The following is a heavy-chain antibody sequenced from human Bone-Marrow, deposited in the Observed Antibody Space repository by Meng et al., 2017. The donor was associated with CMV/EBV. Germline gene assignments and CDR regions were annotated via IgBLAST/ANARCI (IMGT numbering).Heavy chain of an antibody. CDR1: GDSIGRSSYY. Sequence: SETLSLTCNVSGDSIGRSSYYWGWIRQPPGKGLEWIGYSGSTYHNPSLKSRVTISIDTSKNQFSLNLTSVTAADTAVYYCVASSSWYNQGDYWGQGTLVTGSS. D-gene: IGHD6-13*01. J-gene: IGHJ4*02. CDR2: YSGST. CDR3: VASSSWYNQGDY. V-gene: IGHV4-39*07.